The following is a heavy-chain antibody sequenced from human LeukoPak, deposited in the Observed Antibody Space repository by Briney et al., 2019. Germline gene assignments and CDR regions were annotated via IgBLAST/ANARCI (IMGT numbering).Heavy chain of an antibody. CDR2: IYSGGST. D-gene: IGHD6-13*01. CDR1: GFTVSSNY. CDR3: AREPLSSSPQYYYYGMDV. Sequence: GGSLRLSCAASGFTVSSNYMSWVRQAPGKGLEWVSVIYSGGSTYYADSVKGRFTISRDNSKNTLYLQTNSLRAEDTAVYYCAREPLSSSPQYYYYGMDVWGQGTTVTVSS. V-gene: IGHV3-66*01. J-gene: IGHJ6*02.